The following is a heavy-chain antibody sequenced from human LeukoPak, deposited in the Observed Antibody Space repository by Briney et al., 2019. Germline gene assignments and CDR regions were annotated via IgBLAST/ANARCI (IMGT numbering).Heavy chain of an antibody. V-gene: IGHV1-18*01. CDR3: TRDHGFSGGSYFDTFDI. CDR1: GYIFTTYG. J-gene: IGHJ3*02. D-gene: IGHD1-26*01. Sequence: ASVKVSCTASGYIFTTYGISWVRQAPGQGLEWMGWISGYNDDTNYAQKLQGRVTMTTDTSTSTAYMELRSLRSDDTAVYYCTRDHGFSGGSYFDTFDIWGRGTMGTVSS. CDR2: ISGYNDDT.